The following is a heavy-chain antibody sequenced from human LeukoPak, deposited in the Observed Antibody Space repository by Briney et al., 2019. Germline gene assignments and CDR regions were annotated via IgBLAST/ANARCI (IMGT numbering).Heavy chain of an antibody. CDR1: GGSFSGYY. V-gene: IGHV4-34*01. J-gene: IGHJ4*02. D-gene: IGHD2-2*01. CDR3: ASRLRSLVVVPAAMDY. Sequence: SETLSLTCAVSGGSFSGYYWTWIRQPPGKGLEWIGEINHSGSANYNPSLKSRVTISVDTSKNQFSLKLSSVTAADTAVYYCASRLRSLVVVPAAMDYWGQGTLVTVSS. CDR2: INHSGSA.